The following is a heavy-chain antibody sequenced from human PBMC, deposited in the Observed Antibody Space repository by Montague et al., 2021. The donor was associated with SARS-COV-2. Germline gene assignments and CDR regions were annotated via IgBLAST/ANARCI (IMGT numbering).Heavy chain of an antibody. V-gene: IGHV6-1*01. CDR2: TYYRSKRYN. Sequence: CAISGDSVASNTGAWNWFRQSPSRGIEWLGRTYYRSKRYNDYAVSMQSRVTINPDTSKNQFSLHVNSVTPEDTAVYYCARDSEYSIDYWGQGRLVTVSS. CDR3: ARDSEYSIDY. J-gene: IGHJ4*02. CDR1: GDSVASNTGA. D-gene: IGHD6-6*01.